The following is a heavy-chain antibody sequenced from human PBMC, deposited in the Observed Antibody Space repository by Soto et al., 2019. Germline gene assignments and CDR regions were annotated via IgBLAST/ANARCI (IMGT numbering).Heavy chain of an antibody. J-gene: IGHJ6*03. Sequence: EVQLLESGGGLVQPGGSLRLSCAASGFTFSSYAKSWVRQAPGKGLEWVSAISGSGGSTYYADSVKGRFTISRDNSKNTLYLQMNSLRAEDTAVYYCAKGGYSSSWYSMDYYYYMDVWGKGTTVTVSS. CDR3: AKGGYSSSWYSMDYYYYMDV. V-gene: IGHV3-23*01. D-gene: IGHD6-13*01. CDR1: GFTFSSYA. CDR2: ISGSGGST.